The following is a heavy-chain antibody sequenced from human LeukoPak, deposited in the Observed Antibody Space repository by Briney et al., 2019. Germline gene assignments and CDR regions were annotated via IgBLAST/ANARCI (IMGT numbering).Heavy chain of an antibody. CDR2: IYPGDSDT. CDR1: GYSFTSYW. Sequence: GESLKISCKGSGYSFTSYWIGWVRQMPGKGLEWMGIIYPGDSDTRYSPSFQGQVTISADKSIHTAYLQWRSLKASDTAMYYCARSDSGSYFFFDYWGQGTLVTVSS. D-gene: IGHD1-26*01. V-gene: IGHV5-51*01. J-gene: IGHJ4*02. CDR3: ARSDSGSYFFFDY.